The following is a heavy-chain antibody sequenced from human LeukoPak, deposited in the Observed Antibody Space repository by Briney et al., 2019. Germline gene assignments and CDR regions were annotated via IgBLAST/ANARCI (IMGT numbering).Heavy chain of an antibody. CDR3: ARWRHSSGYYYDD. CDR1: GFTFDDYA. CDR2: ISSNGGSA. Sequence: GRSLRLSCAASGFTFDDYAMHWVRQAPGKGLEYVSAISSNGGSAYYANSVKGRFTISRDNSKNTLYLQMGSLRAEDMAVYYCARWRHSSGYYYDDWGQGTLVTVSS. V-gene: IGHV3-64*01. D-gene: IGHD3-22*01. J-gene: IGHJ4*02.